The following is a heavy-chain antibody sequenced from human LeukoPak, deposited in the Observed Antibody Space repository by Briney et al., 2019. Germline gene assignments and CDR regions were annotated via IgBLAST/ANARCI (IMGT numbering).Heavy chain of an antibody. CDR2: ISSSSSAI. D-gene: IGHD6-13*01. Sequence: GGSLRLSCAASGFTFSSYSMNWVRQAPGKGLQWVSYISSSSSAIYYADSVKGRFTISRDNAKNSLYLQMNSLRAEDTAVYYCARDGGTAAAGTHRFDHWGQGTLVAVSS. V-gene: IGHV3-48*01. CDR1: GFTFSSYS. J-gene: IGHJ4*02. CDR3: ARDGGTAAAGTHRFDH.